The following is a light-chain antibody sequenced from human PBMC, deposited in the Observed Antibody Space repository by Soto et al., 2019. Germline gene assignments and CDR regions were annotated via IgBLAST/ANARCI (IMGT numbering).Light chain of an antibody. CDR2: EVS. J-gene: IGLJ3*02. V-gene: IGLV2-14*03. Sequence: QSALTQPASVSRSPGQSLTISCTGTSSDVGSYNFVSWYQQHPGKAPKLVIYEVSNRPSEISDRFSGSKSGNTASLTISGLRAEDEGDYYCTSYASSNSWLFGGGTKLTVL. CDR1: SSDVGSYNF. CDR3: TSYASSNSWL.